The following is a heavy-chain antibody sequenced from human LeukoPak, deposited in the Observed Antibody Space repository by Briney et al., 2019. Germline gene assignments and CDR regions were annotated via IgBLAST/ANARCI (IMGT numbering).Heavy chain of an antibody. CDR2: IYYSGST. J-gene: IGHJ4*02. CDR1: GGSINSSSYY. Sequence: SETLSLTCTVSGGSINSSSYYWGWIRQPPGKGLEWIGSIYYSGSTYYNPSLKSRVTISVDTSKNQFSLKLSSVTAADTAVYYCAKDLTLAYSSGPDYWGQGTLVTVSS. D-gene: IGHD6-19*01. V-gene: IGHV4-39*07. CDR3: AKDLTLAYSSGPDY.